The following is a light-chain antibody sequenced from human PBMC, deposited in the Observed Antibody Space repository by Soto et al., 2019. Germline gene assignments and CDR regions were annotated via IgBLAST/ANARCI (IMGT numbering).Light chain of an antibody. CDR1: QSIGSY. Sequence: DIQMTQSPSSLSASVGDRVTITCRASQSIGSYLSWYQQKPGKTPKLLISAASILQSGVPSRFSGSGSGADLLLPISSRQPADFATYYLQRSDSTPYTVGQGTKLEI. CDR2: AAS. J-gene: IGKJ2*01. CDR3: QRSDSTPYT. V-gene: IGKV1-39*01.